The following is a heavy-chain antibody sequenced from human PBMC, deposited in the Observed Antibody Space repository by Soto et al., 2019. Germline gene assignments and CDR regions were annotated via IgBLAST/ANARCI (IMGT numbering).Heavy chain of an antibody. D-gene: IGHD5-18*01. CDR2: IWYDGSNT. Sequence: GGSLRLSCAASGFIFSIYGMHWVRQAPGKGLEWVAVIWYDGSNTYYADPVKGRFTISRDNSKNTLYLQMNSLRAEDTAVYYCAKVGYSYGFSRWGFDPWGQGTLVTVSS. J-gene: IGHJ5*02. CDR1: GFIFSIYG. CDR3: AKVGYSYGFSRWGFDP. V-gene: IGHV3-33*06.